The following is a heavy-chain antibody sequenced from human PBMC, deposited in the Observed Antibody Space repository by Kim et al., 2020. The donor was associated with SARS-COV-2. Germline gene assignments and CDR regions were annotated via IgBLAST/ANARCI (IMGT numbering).Heavy chain of an antibody. CDR1: GGSVSSGSYY. CDR3: ARMATYYYDSSGYYRSDY. J-gene: IGHJ4*02. CDR2: IYYSGST. V-gene: IGHV4-61*01. D-gene: IGHD3-22*01. Sequence: SETLSLTCTVSGGSVSSGSYYWSWIRQPPGKGLEWIGYIYYSGSTNYNPSLKSRVTISVDTSKNQFSLKLSSVTAADTAVYYCARMATYYYDSSGYYRSDYWGQGTLVTVSS.